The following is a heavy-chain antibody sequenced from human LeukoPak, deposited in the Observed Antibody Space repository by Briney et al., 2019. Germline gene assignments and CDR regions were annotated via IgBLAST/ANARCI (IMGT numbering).Heavy chain of an antibody. Sequence: GGSLRLSCAASGFTFSSYAMSWVRQAPGKGLEWVAVISYDGSNKYYADSVKGRFTISRDNSKNTLYLQMNSLRAEDTAVYYCARAGDTPYWGQGTLVTVSS. V-gene: IGHV3-30*04. CDR2: ISYDGSNK. CDR1: GFTFSSYA. D-gene: IGHD7-27*01. J-gene: IGHJ4*02. CDR3: ARAGDTPY.